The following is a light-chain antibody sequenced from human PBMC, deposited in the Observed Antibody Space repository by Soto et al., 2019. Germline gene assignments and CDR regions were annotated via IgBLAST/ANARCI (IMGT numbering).Light chain of an antibody. Sequence: EIVLTQSPSTLSFYPWERATLSCRASESVSTFFAWYQQKPGQAPRLLIYGASTRATGIPARFSGSGSGTEFTLTITSLQSEHFAVYYCQQYNNWPPITFGQGTRLEIK. CDR3: QQYNNWPPIT. J-gene: IGKJ5*01. V-gene: IGKV3-15*01. CDR2: GAS. CDR1: ESVSTF.